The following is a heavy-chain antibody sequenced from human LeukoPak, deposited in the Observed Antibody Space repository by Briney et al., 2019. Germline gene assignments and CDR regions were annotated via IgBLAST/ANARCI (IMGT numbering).Heavy chain of an antibody. J-gene: IGHJ4*02. CDR1: GFTLSSFW. CDR3: AKKNYCDG. CDR2: IKYDGSEK. Sequence: GGSLRLSCAVSGFTLSSFWMTWVRQAPGKGLEWVASIKYDGSEKKYVDSVEGRFTISRDNAKNSLYLQMNSLRVEDTAVYYCAKKNYCDGWGQGTLVTVSS. V-gene: IGHV3-7*01.